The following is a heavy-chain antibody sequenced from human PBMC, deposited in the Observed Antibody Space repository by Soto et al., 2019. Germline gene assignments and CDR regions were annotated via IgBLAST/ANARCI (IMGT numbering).Heavy chain of an antibody. D-gene: IGHD3-9*01. CDR2: ISAYNGNT. CDR3: ARVFDILTGYYYFDY. J-gene: IGHJ4*02. V-gene: IGHV1-18*01. Sequence: QVQLVQSGAEVKKPGASVKVSCKASGYTFTSYGISWVRQAPGQGLEWMGWISAYNGNTNYAQKLQGRVTMTTDTATSTGYMELRSLRSDDTAVYYCARVFDILTGYYYFDYWGQGTLVTVSS. CDR1: GYTFTSYG.